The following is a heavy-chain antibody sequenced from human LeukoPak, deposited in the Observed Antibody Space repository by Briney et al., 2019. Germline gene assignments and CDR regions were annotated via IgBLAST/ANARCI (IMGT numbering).Heavy chain of an antibody. CDR1: GFTFSSYS. CDR3: ARDPVPDGMDV. CDR2: ISSSSSYI. J-gene: IGHJ6*02. V-gene: IGHV3-21*01. Sequence: GGSLRLSCAASGFTFSSYSMNWVRQAPGKGLEWVSSISSSSSYIYCADSVKGRFTISRDNAKNSLYLQMNSLRAEDTAVYYCARDPVPDGMDVWGQGTTVTVSS.